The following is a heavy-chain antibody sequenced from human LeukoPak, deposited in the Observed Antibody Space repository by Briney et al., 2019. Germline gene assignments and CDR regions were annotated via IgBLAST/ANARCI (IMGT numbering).Heavy chain of an antibody. Sequence: PGGSLRLSCAASGFTFSSYSMNWVRQAPGKGLEWVSSISSSSSYIYYADSVKGRFTISRDNAKNSLYLQMNSLRAEDTAVYYCARDDGDYLGYWYFDLWGRGTLVTVSS. CDR1: GFTFSSYS. J-gene: IGHJ2*01. V-gene: IGHV3-21*01. CDR2: ISSSSSYI. D-gene: IGHD4-17*01. CDR3: ARDDGDYLGYWYFDL.